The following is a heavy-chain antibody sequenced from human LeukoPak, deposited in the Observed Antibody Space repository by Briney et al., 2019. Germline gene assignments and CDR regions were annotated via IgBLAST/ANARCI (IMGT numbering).Heavy chain of an antibody. J-gene: IGHJ4*02. CDR1: GYTFTTYD. CDR3: ASLDKGNDVVFDY. CDR2: INPNSGGT. Sequence: ASVKVSCKASGYTFTTYDINWVRQATGQGLEWMGWINPNSGGTNYAQKFQGRVTMTRDTSISTAYMELSRLRSDDTAVYYCASLDKGNDVVFDYWGQGTLVTVSS. D-gene: IGHD1-1*01. V-gene: IGHV1-2*02.